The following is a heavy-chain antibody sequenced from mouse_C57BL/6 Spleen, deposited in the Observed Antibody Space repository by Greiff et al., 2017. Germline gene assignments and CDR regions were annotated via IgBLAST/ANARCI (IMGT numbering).Heavy chain of an antibody. J-gene: IGHJ2*01. CDR2: IDPPDSYT. D-gene: IGHD2-2*01. Sequence: VQLQQPGPELVMPGASVKLSCKASGYTFTSYWMHWVKPRPGQGLEWHGEIDPPDSYTNYNQEFKGTSTLTVDKSSSTACMQLSSLTSEDSAVYYCARSGYDPYCDYWGQGTTLTVSS. CDR1: GYTFTSYW. CDR3: ARSGYDPYCDY. V-gene: IGHV1-69*01.